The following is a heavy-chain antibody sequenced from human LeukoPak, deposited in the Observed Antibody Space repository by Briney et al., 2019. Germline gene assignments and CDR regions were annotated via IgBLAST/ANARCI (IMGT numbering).Heavy chain of an antibody. CDR2: IRSKAYGGTT. J-gene: IGHJ5*02. Sequence: GGSLRLSCTASGFTFGDYAMSWVRQAPGKGLDWVGFIRSKAYGGTTEYAASVKGRFTISRDDSKSIAYLQMNSLKTEDTAVYYCTRARTTYYYGSGTRSFDPWGQGTLVIVSS. D-gene: IGHD3-10*01. CDR3: TRARTTYYYGSGTRSFDP. CDR1: GFTFGDYA. V-gene: IGHV3-49*04.